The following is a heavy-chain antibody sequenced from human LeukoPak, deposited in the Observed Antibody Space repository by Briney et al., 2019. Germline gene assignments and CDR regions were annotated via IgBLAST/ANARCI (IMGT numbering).Heavy chain of an antibody. V-gene: IGHV4-59*12. Sequence: SDTLSLTRTLSGGSISSYYWSWIRHPPGEGLEWSGYINYSGRTNYTPSLKSRVTMSIHTSKNHLSLKVRSVTPAHTGIYFCAREGRQDYVYFDHWGQGYLVTVSS. CDR2: INYSGRT. J-gene: IGHJ4*02. CDR3: AREGRQDYVYFDH. CDR1: GGSISSYY. D-gene: IGHD4-17*01.